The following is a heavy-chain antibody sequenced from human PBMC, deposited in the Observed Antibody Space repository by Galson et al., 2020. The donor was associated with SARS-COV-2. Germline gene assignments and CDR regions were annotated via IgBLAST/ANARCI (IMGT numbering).Heavy chain of an antibody. J-gene: IGHJ4*02. CDR2: MNHSGSS. CDR1: GGSFSGYY. Sequence: ETLSLTCAVYGGSFSGYYWSWIRQPPGKGLEWIGEMNHSGSSNYNPSLKSRVTISVDTSKNQFSLKLSSVTAADTALYYCARTTVVTHNVDSWGQGTLVTVSS. CDR3: ARTTVVTHNVDS. V-gene: IGHV4-34*01. D-gene: IGHD4-17*01.